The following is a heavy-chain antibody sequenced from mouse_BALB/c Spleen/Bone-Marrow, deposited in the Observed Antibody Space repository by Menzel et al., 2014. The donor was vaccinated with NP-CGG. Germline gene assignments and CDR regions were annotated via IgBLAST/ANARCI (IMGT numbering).Heavy chain of an antibody. V-gene: IGHV1-87*01. CDR3: TRGFPFDY. CDR2: IYPADGDT. J-gene: IGHJ2*01. CDR1: GYTFTSYW. Sequence: VQLKQSVAELLSPGASVKLSCKASGYTFTSYWMQWVKQRPGQGLEWIGVIYPADGDTSYTQKFKGKATLTADKSSSTAYMQPNSLASEDSSIYKCTRGFPFDYWGQGTPLTVSS.